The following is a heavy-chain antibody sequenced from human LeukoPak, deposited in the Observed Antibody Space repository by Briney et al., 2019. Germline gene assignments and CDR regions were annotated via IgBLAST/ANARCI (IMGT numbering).Heavy chain of an antibody. Sequence: GGSLRLSCAASGFTFSSYSMTWVRQAPGKGLEWVSSISSSSSYIYYADSVKGRFTISRDNAKNSLYLQMNSLRAEDTAVYYCARDPRTGTIDYWGQGTLVTVSS. D-gene: IGHD1-1*01. CDR3: ARDPRTGTIDY. J-gene: IGHJ4*02. V-gene: IGHV3-21*01. CDR1: GFTFSSYS. CDR2: ISSSSSYI.